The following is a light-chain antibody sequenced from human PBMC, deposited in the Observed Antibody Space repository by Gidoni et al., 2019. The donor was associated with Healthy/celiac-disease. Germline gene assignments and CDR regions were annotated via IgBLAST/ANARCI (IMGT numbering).Light chain of an antibody. CDR3: CSYAGSSTFWV. CDR2: EGS. CDR1: SSDVGSYNL. V-gene: IGLV2-23*03. Sequence: SALPQPASVSGSPGQSITISCTGTSSDVGSYNLVSWYQQHPGKAPKLMMYEGSKRPSGVSNRFSGSKSGNTASLTISGLQAEDEADYYCCSYAGSSTFWVFGGGTKLTVL. J-gene: IGLJ3*02.